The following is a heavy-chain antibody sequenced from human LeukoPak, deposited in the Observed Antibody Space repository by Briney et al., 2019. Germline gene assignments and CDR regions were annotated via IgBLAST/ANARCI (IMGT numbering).Heavy chain of an antibody. J-gene: IGHJ6*02. CDR1: GYTFTNYG. CDR2: INPSGGST. CDR3: ARVQEQQLVSPYYYYGMDV. V-gene: IGHV1-46*01. D-gene: IGHD6-13*01. Sequence: ASVKVSCKASGYTFTNYGITWVRQAPGQGLEWMGIINPSGGSTSYAQKFQGRVTMTRDTSTSTVYMELSSLRSEDTAVYYCARVQEQQLVSPYYYYGMDVWGQGTTVTVSS.